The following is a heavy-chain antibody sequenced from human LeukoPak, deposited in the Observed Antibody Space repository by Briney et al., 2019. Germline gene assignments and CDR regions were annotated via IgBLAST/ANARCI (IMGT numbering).Heavy chain of an antibody. Sequence: SGGSLRLSCAASGFTFDDYAMHWVRRAPGKGLEWVSGISWNSGSIGYADSVKGRFTISRDNAKNSLYLQMNGLRAEDTALYYCAKDNYYDSSGPTQVFDYWGQGTLVTVSS. CDR1: GFTFDDYA. CDR3: AKDNYYDSSGPTQVFDY. D-gene: IGHD3-22*01. CDR2: ISWNSGSI. J-gene: IGHJ4*02. V-gene: IGHV3-9*01.